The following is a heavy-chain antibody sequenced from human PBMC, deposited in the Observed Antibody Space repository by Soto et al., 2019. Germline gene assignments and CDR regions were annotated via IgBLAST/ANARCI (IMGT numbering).Heavy chain of an antibody. V-gene: IGHV4-34*01. Sequence: SETLSLTCAVVGDSLRGQSWNWIRQSPGKGLEWIGELDQSGGTNYNPSLKSRAIISDDSSKNQFSLTLTSVTAADTAVYYCAREDSNGWSGESLDVWGQGTTVTVSS. D-gene: IGHD6-19*01. CDR1: GDSLRGQS. CDR2: LDQSGGT. CDR3: AREDSNGWSGESLDV. J-gene: IGHJ6*02.